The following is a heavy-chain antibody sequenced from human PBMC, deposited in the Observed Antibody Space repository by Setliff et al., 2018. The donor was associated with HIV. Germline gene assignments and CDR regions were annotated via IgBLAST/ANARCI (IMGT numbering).Heavy chain of an antibody. CDR1: GFTFITYN. CDR2: ISSDGGSK. CDR3: VRDERYSGSPQFNWFDP. V-gene: IGHV3-30*04. D-gene: IGHD1-26*01. J-gene: IGHJ5*02. Sequence: GGSLRLSCAASGFTFITYNMHWVRQAPGKGLEWVAVISSDGGSKYYADAVRGRFTISRDNSKSTVYLQMNSLRVEDTAMYYCVRDERYSGSPQFNWFDPWGRGTLVTVSS.